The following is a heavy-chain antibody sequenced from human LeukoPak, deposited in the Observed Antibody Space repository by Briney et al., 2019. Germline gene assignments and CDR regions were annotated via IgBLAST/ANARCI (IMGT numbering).Heavy chain of an antibody. Sequence: ASVKVSCKASGYTFSHYGINWVRQAPGQGLEWMGWNSAYNGNTNCAQNLQGRVTMTADTSTSIAYMELRSLRPDDTAVYYCVRDGGGLYYYYYMDVWGTGTTVTVSS. CDR2: NSAYNGNT. CDR1: GYTFSHYG. J-gene: IGHJ6*03. CDR3: VRDGGGLYYYYYMDV. V-gene: IGHV1-18*01. D-gene: IGHD3-16*01.